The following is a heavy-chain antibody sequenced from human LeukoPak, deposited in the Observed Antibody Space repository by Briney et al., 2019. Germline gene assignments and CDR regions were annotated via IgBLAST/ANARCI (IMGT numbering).Heavy chain of an antibody. D-gene: IGHD1-26*01. J-gene: IGHJ5*02. CDR1: GGSISSYY. CDR2: ICYSGST. Sequence: PSESLSLTCSVSGGSISSYYWSWIRQPPGKGLEWIGYICYSGSTNYNPSLKSRVTISVDTSKNQFSLKLSSVTAADTAVYYCARVASSGRGLDPWGQGTLVTVSS. CDR3: ARVASSGRGLDP. V-gene: IGHV4-59*01.